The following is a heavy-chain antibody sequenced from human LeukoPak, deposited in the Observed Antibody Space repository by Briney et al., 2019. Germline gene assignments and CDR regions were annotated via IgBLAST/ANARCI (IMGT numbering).Heavy chain of an antibody. D-gene: IGHD5-12*01. V-gene: IGHV4-61*02. CDR1: GGSISSGSYY. Sequence: SQTLSLTCTVSGGSISSGSYYWSWIRQPAGKGLEWIGRIYTSGSTNYNPSLKSRVTISVGTSKNQFSLKLSSVTAADTAVYYCARGRGWLRFFDYWGQGTLVTVSS. CDR2: IYTSGST. CDR3: ARGRGWLRFFDY. J-gene: IGHJ4*02.